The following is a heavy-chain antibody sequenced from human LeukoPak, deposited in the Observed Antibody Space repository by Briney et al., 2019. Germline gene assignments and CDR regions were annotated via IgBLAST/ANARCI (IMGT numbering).Heavy chain of an antibody. V-gene: IGHV1-8*01. CDR3: ARGPPTDSRFDP. J-gene: IGHJ5*02. CDR1: GYTFTSYD. D-gene: IGHD3-22*01. Sequence: ASVKVSCKASGYTFTSYDINGVRHATGQRLEWMGWMNPNSGHTGYAQKFQGRVTMTRNTSISTAYMELSSLRSEDSAVYYCARGPPTDSRFDPWGQGTLVSVSS. CDR2: MNPNSGHT.